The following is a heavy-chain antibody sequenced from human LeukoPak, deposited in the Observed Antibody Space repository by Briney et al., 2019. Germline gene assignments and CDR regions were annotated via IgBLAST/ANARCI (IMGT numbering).Heavy chain of an antibody. J-gene: IGHJ6*02. V-gene: IGHV3-11*01. D-gene: IGHD2-2*02. CDR2: ISSSGSTI. CDR1: GFTFSDYY. Sequence: GGSLRLSCAASGFTFSDYYMSWIRQAPGKGLEWVSYISSSGSTIYYADSVKGRCTISRDNAKNSLYLQMNSLRAEDTAVYYCARVPPQYLYYYYGMDVWGQGTTVTVSS. CDR3: ARVPPQYLYYYYGMDV.